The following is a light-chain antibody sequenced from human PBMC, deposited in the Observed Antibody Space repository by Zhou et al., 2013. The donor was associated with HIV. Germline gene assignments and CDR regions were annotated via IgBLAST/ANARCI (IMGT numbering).Light chain of an antibody. Sequence: DIQMTQSPSTLSASVGDRVTITCRANQTISSWLAWYQQKPGKAPKLLIYKASSLEFGVPSRFSGSGSGTEFTLTISSLQPEDFATYYCQQYNSYLVTFGQGTKVEIK. J-gene: IGKJ1*01. V-gene: IGKV1-5*03. CDR3: QQYNSYLVT. CDR1: QTISSW. CDR2: KAS.